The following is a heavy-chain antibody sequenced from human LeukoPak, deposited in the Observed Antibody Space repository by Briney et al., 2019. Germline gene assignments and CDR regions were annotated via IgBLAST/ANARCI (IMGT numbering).Heavy chain of an antibody. CDR1: GFTFSSYW. CDR2: IKQDGSEK. J-gene: IGHJ1*01. Sequence: GGSLRLSCAASGFTFSSYWMSWVRQAPGKGLEWVANIKQDGSEKYYVDSVKGRFTISRDNAKNSLYLQMNSLRAEDTAVYYCAKERLDYYDSSGERYFQHWGQGTLVTVSS. V-gene: IGHV3-7*03. D-gene: IGHD3-22*01. CDR3: AKERLDYYDSSGERYFQH.